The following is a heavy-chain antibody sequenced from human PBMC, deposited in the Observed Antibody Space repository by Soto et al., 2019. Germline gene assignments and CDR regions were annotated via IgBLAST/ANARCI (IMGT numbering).Heavy chain of an antibody. V-gene: IGHV4-38-2*01. J-gene: IGHJ3*02. Sequence: PSETLSLTCAVSGYSISRGFYWGWIRQSPGKGLEWIGSIYHTGNTYYNASLRSRVTISVDTSKNQFSLKLTSVTAADTAVYYCARNKMYYDNSGNYSLVGFDIWGQGTMVTVSS. CDR1: GYSISRGFY. CDR3: ARNKMYYDNSGNYSLVGFDI. D-gene: IGHD3-22*01. CDR2: IYHTGNT.